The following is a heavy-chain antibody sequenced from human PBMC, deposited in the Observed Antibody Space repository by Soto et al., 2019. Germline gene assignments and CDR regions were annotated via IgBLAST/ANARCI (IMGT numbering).Heavy chain of an antibody. CDR3: EIDRHDYGSGSYSY. V-gene: IGHV3-66*01. Sequence: EVQLVESGGGLVQPGGSLRLSCAASGFTVSSNYMSWVRQAPGKGLEWVSVIYSGGSTYYADSVKGRFTISRDNSKNTLYLQMNSLTADDTAVYYCEIDRHDYGSGSYSYWGQGNLVTVSP. J-gene: IGHJ4*02. CDR2: IYSGGST. D-gene: IGHD3-10*01. CDR1: GFTVSSNY.